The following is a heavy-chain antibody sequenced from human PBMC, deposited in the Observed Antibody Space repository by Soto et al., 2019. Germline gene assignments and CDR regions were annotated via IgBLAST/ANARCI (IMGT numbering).Heavy chain of an antibody. V-gene: IGHV3-30-3*01. CDR1: GFTFSSYA. CDR2: ISYDGSNN. Sequence: QVQLVESGGGVVQPGRSLRLSCAASGFTFSSYAMHWVRQAPGKGLEWVAVISYDGSNNYYADSVKRRFTISRDNSTNPLYLQRNRLGAEDTAVYYCASTMDVWGQGTTVTVSS. CDR3: ASTMDV. J-gene: IGHJ6*02.